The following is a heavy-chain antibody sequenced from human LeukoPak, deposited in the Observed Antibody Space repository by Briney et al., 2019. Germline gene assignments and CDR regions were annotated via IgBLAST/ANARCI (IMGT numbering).Heavy chain of an antibody. Sequence: SVKVSCKASGGTFSSYAISWVRQAPGQGLEWMGRIIPIFGTANYAQKFQGRVTITTDESTSTAYMELSSLRSADTAVYYCARVVVPAGHVDYWGQGTLVTVSS. D-gene: IGHD2-2*01. V-gene: IGHV1-69*05. J-gene: IGHJ4*02. CDR1: GGTFSSYA. CDR2: IIPIFGTA. CDR3: ARVVVPAGHVDY.